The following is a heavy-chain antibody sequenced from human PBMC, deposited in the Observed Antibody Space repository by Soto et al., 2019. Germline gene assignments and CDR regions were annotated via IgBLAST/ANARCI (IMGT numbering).Heavy chain of an antibody. V-gene: IGHV4-4*07. CDR1: GGSINSYW. D-gene: IGHD3-10*01. Sequence: SETLSLTCSVSGGSINSYWWSWIRQPAGKGLEWIGRVYSTGTTDYNPSLNSRATMSVGTSKNQFSLKLTSVTAADTAVYYCARDIGSYAYGEGYWGQGIQVTVSS. CDR2: VYSTGTT. J-gene: IGHJ4*02. CDR3: ARDIGSYAYGEGY.